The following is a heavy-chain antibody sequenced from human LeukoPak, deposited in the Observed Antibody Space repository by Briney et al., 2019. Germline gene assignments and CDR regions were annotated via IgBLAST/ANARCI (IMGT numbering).Heavy chain of an antibody. V-gene: IGHV3-23*01. Sequence: GGSLRLSCAASGFTFSNSAMGWVRQAPGKGLEWVSGISGGGRSTYYADSVKGRFTISRDNSKNTLYLQMNSLKTEDTAVYYCAKEGDGAARFAFDIWGQGTMVTVSS. CDR2: ISGGGRST. D-gene: IGHD6-6*01. CDR3: AKEGDGAARFAFDI. J-gene: IGHJ3*02. CDR1: GFTFSNSA.